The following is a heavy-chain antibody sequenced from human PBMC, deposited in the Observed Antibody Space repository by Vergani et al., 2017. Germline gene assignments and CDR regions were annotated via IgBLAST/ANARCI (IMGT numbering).Heavy chain of an antibody. CDR3: ARVGGSDYDSSGYYYAPGGWFDP. J-gene: IGHJ5*02. V-gene: IGHV5-10-1*03. CDR2: IDPSDSYT. D-gene: IGHD3-22*01. Sequence: EVQLVQSGAEVKKPGESLRISCKGSGYSFTSYWISWVRQMPGKGLEWMGRIDPSDSYTNYSPSFQGHVTISADKSISTAYLQWSSLKASDTAMYYCARVGGSDYDSSGYYYAPGGWFDPWGQGTLVTVSS. CDR1: GYSFTSYW.